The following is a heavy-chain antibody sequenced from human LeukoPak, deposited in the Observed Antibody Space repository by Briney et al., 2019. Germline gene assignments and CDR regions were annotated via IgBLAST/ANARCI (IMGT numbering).Heavy chain of an antibody. CDR1: GFNFSGYA. V-gene: IGHV3-30-3*01. D-gene: IGHD3-9*01. J-gene: IGHJ4*02. CDR2: TSYDGANK. CDR3: ARDRARDDGYFDWLSCFLDY. Sequence: SGGSLRLSCAASGFNFSGYAMHWVRQAPGKGLEWVAATSYDGANKYYTDSVKGRFTISRDNSKNTLYVQMNSLRAEDTAVYYCARDRARDDGYFDWLSCFLDYWGQGTLVSISS.